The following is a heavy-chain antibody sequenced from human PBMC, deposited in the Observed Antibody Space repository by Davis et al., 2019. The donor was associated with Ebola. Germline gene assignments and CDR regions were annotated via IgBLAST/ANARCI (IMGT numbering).Heavy chain of an antibody. Sequence: ASVKVSCKVSGYTLTELSMHWVRQAPGKGLEWMGGFDPEDGETIYAQKFQGRVTMTEDTSTDTVYMELSSLRSEDTAVYYCATDPKGRYNSGWSYTPYWGQGTLVTVSS. D-gene: IGHD6-19*01. CDR1: GYTLTELS. CDR2: FDPEDGET. V-gene: IGHV1-24*01. CDR3: ATDPKGRYNSGWSYTPY. J-gene: IGHJ4*02.